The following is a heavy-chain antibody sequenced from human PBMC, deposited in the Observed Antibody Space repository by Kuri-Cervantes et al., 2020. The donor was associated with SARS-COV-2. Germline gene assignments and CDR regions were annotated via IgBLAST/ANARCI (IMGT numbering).Heavy chain of an antibody. CDR3: ARDRNTMIVVIINIDY. CDR2: VSYDGSNK. Sequence: GESLKISCAASGFSFSHSAMHWIRQALGKGLEWVAIVSYDGSNKYYADSVKGRFTISRDNSKNTLYLQMDSLRTEDTAVYYCARDRNTMIVVIINIDYWGQGALVTVSS. CDR1: GFSFSHSA. J-gene: IGHJ4*02. D-gene: IGHD3-22*01. V-gene: IGHV3-30-3*01.